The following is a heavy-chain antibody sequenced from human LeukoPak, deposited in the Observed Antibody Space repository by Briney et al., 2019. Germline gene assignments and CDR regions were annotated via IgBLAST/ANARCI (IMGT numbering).Heavy chain of an antibody. CDR1: RFTFSDYS. CDR2: ISSGSVYI. J-gene: IGHJ3*02. V-gene: IGHV3-21*04. Sequence: GGSLRLSCAASRFTFSDYSMNWVRQAPGKGLQWVASISSGSVYIYYADSMKGRFTISTDNAKNSMYLQMNSLRAEDTAVYYCAKLRLRSAVNDAFDIWGQGTMVTVSS. CDR3: AKLRLRSAVNDAFDI. D-gene: IGHD5-18*01.